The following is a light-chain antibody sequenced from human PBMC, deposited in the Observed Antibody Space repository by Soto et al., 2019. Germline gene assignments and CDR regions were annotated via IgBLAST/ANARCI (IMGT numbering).Light chain of an antibody. Sequence: EIVLTQSPGTLSLSPGERATLSCRASQSFSSSYLAWYQQKPGQAPRLLIYGASSRATGIPDRFSGSGSGTDFTLTISRLEPEDFAVYYCQQYGSSPFTFGSGPKVDIK. J-gene: IGKJ3*01. CDR3: QQYGSSPFT. CDR1: QSFSSSY. V-gene: IGKV3-20*01. CDR2: GAS.